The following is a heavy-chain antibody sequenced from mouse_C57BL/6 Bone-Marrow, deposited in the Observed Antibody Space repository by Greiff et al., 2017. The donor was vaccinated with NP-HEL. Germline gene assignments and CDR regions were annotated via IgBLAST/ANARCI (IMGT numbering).Heavy chain of an antibody. CDR2: ISDGGSYT. J-gene: IGHJ1*03. CDR1: GFTFSSYA. Sequence: EVKLVESGGGLVKPGGSLKLSCAASGFTFSSYAMSWVRQTPEKRLEWVATISDGGSYTYYPDNVKGRFTLSRDNAKNNLYLQMSHLKSEDTAMYYCARDGELRWYFDVWGTGTTLTVSS. V-gene: IGHV5-4*01. CDR3: ARDGELRWYFDV. D-gene: IGHD2-4*01.